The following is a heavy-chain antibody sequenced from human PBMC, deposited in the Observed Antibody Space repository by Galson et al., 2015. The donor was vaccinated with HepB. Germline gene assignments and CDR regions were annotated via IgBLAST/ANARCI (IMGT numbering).Heavy chain of an antibody. D-gene: IGHD3-10*01. CDR2: IIPGFDTP. CDR1: GGTFSSHV. V-gene: IGHV1-69*06. CDR3: ARSVVRGITRNAMDV. Sequence: SVTVSCKASGGTFSSHVISWVRQAPGQGLEWMGGIIPGFDTPDYAQKFQGRVTITADKSTSTDYMELSSLKSDDTAVYYCARSVVRGITRNAMDVWGQGTTVTVSS. J-gene: IGHJ6*02.